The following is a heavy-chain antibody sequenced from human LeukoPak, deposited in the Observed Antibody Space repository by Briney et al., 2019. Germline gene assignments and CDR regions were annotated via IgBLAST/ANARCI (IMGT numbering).Heavy chain of an antibody. CDR2: MSGNADST. V-gene: IGHV3-23*01. CDR1: GFTFNYYA. D-gene: IGHD5-12*01. CDR3: AKVGEWLRWDFDY. Sequence: PGGSLRLSCAASGFTFNYYAMSWVRQAPGKGLEWVSAMSGNADSTYYADSVEGRFTISRDNSKNMVYLQMDSLRVEDTAVYYCAKVGEWLRWDFDYWGQGTLVTVSS. J-gene: IGHJ4*02.